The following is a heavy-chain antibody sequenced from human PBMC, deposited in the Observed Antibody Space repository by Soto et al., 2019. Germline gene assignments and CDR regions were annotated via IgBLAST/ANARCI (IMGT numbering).Heavy chain of an antibody. J-gene: IGHJ4*02. Sequence: EVQLVESGGGLVQPGRSLRLSCIGSGFNFDDHAMVWVRQAPGKGLEWVSSITWDSGTKDYADSVKGRFVISRVNAKTSLFLQMDSLRPEDTALYYCAREGRGKKAGYNGLVSLGYWGQGTLVTVSS. D-gene: IGHD2-2*02. CDR2: ITWDSGTK. CDR1: GFNFDDHA. V-gene: IGHV3-9*01. CDR3: AREGRGKKAGYNGLVSLGY.